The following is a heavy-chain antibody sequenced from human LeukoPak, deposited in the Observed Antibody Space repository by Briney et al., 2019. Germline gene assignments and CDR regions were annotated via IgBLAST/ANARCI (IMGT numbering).Heavy chain of an antibody. J-gene: IGHJ5*02. V-gene: IGHV1-18*01. CDR1: GYTFTSYG. CDR3: AKDPDTNWFDP. Sequence: ASLKVSCEASGYTFTSYGISWVRHAPGQGLEWMGWISAYNGNTNYAQKLQGRVTMTTDTSTSTAYMELRSLRSDDTAVYYCAKDPDTNWFDPWGQGTLVTVSS. CDR2: ISAYNGNT.